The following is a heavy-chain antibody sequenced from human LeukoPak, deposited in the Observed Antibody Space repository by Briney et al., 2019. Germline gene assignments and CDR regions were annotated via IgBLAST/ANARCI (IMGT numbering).Heavy chain of an antibody. CDR1: RVSFNRSA. V-gene: IGHV3-30-3*01. J-gene: IGHJ4*02. Sequence: PRGALRLSCVPSRVSFNRSAMHWGPEAPGRRGEWGAGILYDGSATFHTQSVKSRVTISRDKSTNTLSLQMYTVRAEDTAVYYSARDRPDIVIAPAARGFDYWGQGTLVTVSS. D-gene: IGHD2-2*01. CDR3: ARDRPDIVIAPAARGFDY. CDR2: ILYDGSAT.